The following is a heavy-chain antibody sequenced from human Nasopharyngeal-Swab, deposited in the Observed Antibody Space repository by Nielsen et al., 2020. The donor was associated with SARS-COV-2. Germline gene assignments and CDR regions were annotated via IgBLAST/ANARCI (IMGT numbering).Heavy chain of an antibody. Sequence: GGSLRLSCTASGFTFGDYVMTWFRQAPGKGLEWVGFIRSKAYGGTTEYAASAKGRFSISRDDSKRIAYLQMNSLKTEDTAVYYCTRGSRYYPDYYFGMDVWGQGTTVTVSS. J-gene: IGHJ6*02. CDR1: GFTFGDYV. D-gene: IGHD3-3*01. CDR3: TRGSRYYPDYYFGMDV. V-gene: IGHV3-49*03. CDR2: IRSKAYGGTT.